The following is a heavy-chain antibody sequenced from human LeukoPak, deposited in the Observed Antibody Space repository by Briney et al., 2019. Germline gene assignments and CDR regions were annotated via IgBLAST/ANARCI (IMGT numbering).Heavy chain of an antibody. CDR2: IKQDGSEK. CDR3: ARHCSGGSCYSAYFDY. Sequence: GGSLRLSCAASGFTFSNYWMTWVRQAPGKGLEWVANIKQDGSEKNYVDSVRGRFTISRDNAKNSLYLQMNSLRAEDTAVYYCARHCSGGSCYSAYFDYWGQGTLVTVSS. D-gene: IGHD2-15*01. CDR1: GFTFSNYW. V-gene: IGHV3-7*01. J-gene: IGHJ4*02.